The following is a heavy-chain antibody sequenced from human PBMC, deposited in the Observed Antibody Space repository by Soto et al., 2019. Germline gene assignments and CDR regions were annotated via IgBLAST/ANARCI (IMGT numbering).Heavy chain of an antibody. CDR1: GYTFTSYD. CDR3: ASIGDYLSSLGY. D-gene: IGHD4-17*01. CDR2: MNPNIGNT. J-gene: IGHJ4*02. V-gene: IGHV1-8*01. Sequence: ASVKVSCKASGYTFTSYDINWVRQATGQGLEWMGWMNPNIGNTGYAQKFQGRVTMTRNTSISTAYMELSSLRSEDTAVYYCASIGDYLSSLGYWGQGTLVTVSS.